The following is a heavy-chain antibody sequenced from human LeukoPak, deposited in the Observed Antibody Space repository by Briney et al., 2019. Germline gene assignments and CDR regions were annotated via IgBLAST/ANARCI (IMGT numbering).Heavy chain of an antibody. CDR3: ARYNSLLRGVTTSDY. D-gene: IGHD3-10*01. CDR1: GYTFSNYG. J-gene: IGHJ4*02. V-gene: IGHV1-18*01. CDR2: ISGHNGDV. Sequence: ASVKVSCTASGYTFSNYGITWVRQAPGQGLEWMGTISGHNGDVNYAPKFQGRVTMTTDTSTTTAYVELRSLRFDDTAVYYCARYNSLLRGVTTSDYWGQGTLVTVSS.